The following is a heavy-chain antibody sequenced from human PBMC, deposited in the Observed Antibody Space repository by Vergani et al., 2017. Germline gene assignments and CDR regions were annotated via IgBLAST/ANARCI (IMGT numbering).Heavy chain of an antibody. V-gene: IGHV3-21*01. Sequence: EVQLVESGGGLVKPGGSLRLSCAASGFTFSSYSMNWVRQAPGKGLEWVSSISSSSSYIYYADSVKGRFTISRDNAKNSLYLQMNSLRAEATAVYYCAGSIAVAERDWFDPWGQGTLVTVSS. D-gene: IGHD6-19*01. J-gene: IGHJ5*02. CDR2: ISSSSSYI. CDR1: GFTFSSYS. CDR3: AGSIAVAERDWFDP.